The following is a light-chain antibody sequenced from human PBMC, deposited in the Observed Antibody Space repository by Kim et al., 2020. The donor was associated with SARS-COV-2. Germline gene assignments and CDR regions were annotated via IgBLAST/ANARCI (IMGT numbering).Light chain of an antibody. Sequence: SPGERATLSCRASQIISSYLAWYQQKPGQAPRLLIYDASTRATGIPARFSGSGSGTDFTLTISSLEPEDFAVYYCQQRSTWPPWTFGQGTKVDIK. V-gene: IGKV3-11*01. CDR3: QQRSTWPPWT. CDR2: DAS. CDR1: QIISSY. J-gene: IGKJ1*01.